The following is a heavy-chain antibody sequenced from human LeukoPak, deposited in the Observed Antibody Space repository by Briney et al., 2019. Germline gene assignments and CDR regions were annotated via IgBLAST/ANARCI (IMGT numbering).Heavy chain of an antibody. V-gene: IGHV4-34*01. CDR1: GGSFGGYY. D-gene: IGHD1-14*01. J-gene: IGHJ6*03. Sequence: SETLSLTCAVYGGSFGGYYWSWIRQPPGKGLEWIGEINDSGSSNYIPSLKSRVTISVDRSKNQFSLKLRSVTAADTAIYYCARLPEFHTGHSYYYMDVWSKGTTVTISS. CDR3: ARLPEFHTGHSYYYMDV. CDR2: INDSGSS.